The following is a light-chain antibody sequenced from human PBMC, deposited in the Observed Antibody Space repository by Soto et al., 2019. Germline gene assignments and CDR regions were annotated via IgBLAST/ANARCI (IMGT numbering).Light chain of an antibody. CDR2: GAS. CDR1: QDIRSS. Sequence: EIVMTQSPATLSVSPGERVTLSCRASQDIRSSLAWYQQKPGQAPRLLIYGASIRATGVPATFSGSGSGTEFTLSISSLQSEHLGVYYCQQDSSWPLTFGGWSKVEIX. CDR3: QQDSSWPLT. J-gene: IGKJ4*01. V-gene: IGKV3-15*01.